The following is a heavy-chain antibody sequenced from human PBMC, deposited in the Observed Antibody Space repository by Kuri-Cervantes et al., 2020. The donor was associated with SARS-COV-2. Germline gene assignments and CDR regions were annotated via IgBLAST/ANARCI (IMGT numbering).Heavy chain of an antibody. CDR3: ARDQASSSSETPAFDI. Sequence: SETLSLTCTVSGGPISSYYWSWIRQPPGKGLEWIGYIYYSGSTYYNPSLKSRVTISVDTSKNQFSLKLSSVTAADTAVYYCARDQASSSSETPAFDIWGQGTMVTVSS. CDR2: IYYSGST. V-gene: IGHV4-59*12. J-gene: IGHJ3*02. CDR1: GGPISSYY. D-gene: IGHD6-6*01.